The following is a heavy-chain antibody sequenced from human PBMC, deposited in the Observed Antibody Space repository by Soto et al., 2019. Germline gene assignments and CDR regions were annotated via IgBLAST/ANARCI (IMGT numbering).Heavy chain of an antibody. J-gene: IGHJ5*02. CDR1: GYTFTSYD. D-gene: IGHD2-2*02. V-gene: IGHV1-8*01. CDR2: MNPNSGNT. Sequence: VASVKVSCKASGYTFTSYDINWVRQATGQGLEWMGWMNPNSGNTGYAQKFQGRVTMTRNTSISTAYMELSSLRSEDTAVYYCARRYEYCSSTSCYTAWFDPWGQGTLVTVSS. CDR3: ARRYEYCSSTSCYTAWFDP.